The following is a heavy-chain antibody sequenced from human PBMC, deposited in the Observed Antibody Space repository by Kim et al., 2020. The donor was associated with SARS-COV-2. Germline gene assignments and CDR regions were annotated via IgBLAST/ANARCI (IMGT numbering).Heavy chain of an antibody. Sequence: GGSLRLSCAASGFTFSDYYMSWVRQAPGKGLEWVSYINRGRGEKNYADSVKGRFTISRDNAKNSLYLQMNSLRAEDTAVYYCARATRDLYIWGQGTMVTASS. V-gene: IGHV3-11*06. CDR2: INRGRGEK. D-gene: IGHD5-12*01. CDR1: GFTFSDYY. J-gene: IGHJ3*02. CDR3: ARATRDLYI.